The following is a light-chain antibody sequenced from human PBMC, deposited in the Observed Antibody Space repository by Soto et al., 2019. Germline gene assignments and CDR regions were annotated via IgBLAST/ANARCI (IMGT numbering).Light chain of an antibody. J-gene: IGKJ1*01. V-gene: IGKV3D-20*02. CDR1: QSVSSSY. CDR2: GAS. CDR3: QQRSNWPPRWT. Sequence: EIVLTQSPGTLSLSPGERATLSCRASQSVSSSYLAWYQQKPGQAPRLLIYGASSRATGIPDRFSGSGSGTDFTLTISSLEPEDFAVYYCQQRSNWPPRWTFGQGTKVDIK.